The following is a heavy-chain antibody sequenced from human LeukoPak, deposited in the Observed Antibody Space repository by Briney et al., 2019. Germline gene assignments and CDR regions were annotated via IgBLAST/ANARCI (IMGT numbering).Heavy chain of an antibody. D-gene: IGHD3-22*01. J-gene: IGHJ4*02. CDR2: IYSGGST. V-gene: IGHV3-53*01. Sequence: GGSLRLSCAASGFIVSSNYMSWVRQAPGKGLEWVSVIYSGGSTYYADSVKGRFTISRDNSKNTLYLQMNSLRAEDTAVYYCARLSDSSGYLGDFDYWGQGTLVTVSS. CDR3: ARLSDSSGYLGDFDY. CDR1: GFIVSSNY.